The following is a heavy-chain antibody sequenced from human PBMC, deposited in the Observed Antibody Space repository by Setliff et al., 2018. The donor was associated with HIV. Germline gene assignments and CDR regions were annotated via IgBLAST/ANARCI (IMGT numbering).Heavy chain of an antibody. D-gene: IGHD2-2*01. Sequence: SETLSLTCIVSGGSISSGTYYWGWIRQPPGKGLEYIGSAFYSDNTYYKPSLKNRVTISVDTSKNQFSLKLSSVTAADTAMYYCARMDSSTWPDYYFYGMDVWGQGTTVTVSS. J-gene: IGHJ6*02. CDR3: ARMDSSTWPDYYFYGMDV. CDR1: GGSISSGTYY. CDR2: AFYSDNT. V-gene: IGHV4-39*07.